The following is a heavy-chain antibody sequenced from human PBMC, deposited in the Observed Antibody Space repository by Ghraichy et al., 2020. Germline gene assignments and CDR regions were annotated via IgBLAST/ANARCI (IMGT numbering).Heavy chain of an antibody. V-gene: IGHV4-39*01. CDR1: GGSINNSDYY. CDR3: ARHPGYFSAFDI. CDR2: IYYSGTT. Sequence: SDTLSLTCTVSGGSINNSDYYWGWIRQPPGKGLEWIGSIYYSGTTYYNPSLKSRVTISVDTSKNQFSLKLSSVTAADTAVYYCARHPGYFSAFDIWGQGTMVTVSS. J-gene: IGHJ3*02. D-gene: IGHD3-22*01.